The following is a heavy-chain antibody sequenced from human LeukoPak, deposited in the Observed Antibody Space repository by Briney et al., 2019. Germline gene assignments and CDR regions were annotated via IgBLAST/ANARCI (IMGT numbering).Heavy chain of an antibody. CDR1: GDIFSDYY. CDR3: VSWAGGNSDVASFDY. CDR2: ITRYSGAT. V-gene: IGHV1-2*02. J-gene: IGHJ4*02. Sequence: EASLRVSCTASGDIFSDYYIHRVRQARGRGFEVMGWITRYSGATKYAQKFQGRVTLTRDTSISTAYMELTNLASDDTAVYFCVSWAGGNSDVASFDYWGKGTLVIVSS. D-gene: IGHD2-21*01.